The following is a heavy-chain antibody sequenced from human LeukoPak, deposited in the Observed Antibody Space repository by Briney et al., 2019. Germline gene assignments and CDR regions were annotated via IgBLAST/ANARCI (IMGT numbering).Heavy chain of an antibody. CDR1: GFTVSSNY. Sequence: PGGSLRLSCAASGFTVSSNYMSWVRQAPGKGLEWVSVIYSGGSTYYADSVKGRFTISRDNSKNTLYLQMNSLRAEDTAVYYCARDASGSYANPQFFDYWGQGTLVTVSS. V-gene: IGHV3-66*01. CDR3: ARDASGSYANPQFFDY. D-gene: IGHD1-26*01. J-gene: IGHJ4*02. CDR2: IYSGGST.